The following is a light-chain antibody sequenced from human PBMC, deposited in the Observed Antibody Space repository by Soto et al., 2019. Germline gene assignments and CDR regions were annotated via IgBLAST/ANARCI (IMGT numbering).Light chain of an antibody. CDR2: GAS. CDR1: RSISNY. J-gene: IGKJ3*01. Sequence: DIQMTQSPSSLSASVGDAVSLTCRASRSISNYLNWDQQKPGRAPKLLISGASSLQRGVPSRFSGSSSGTTFTLTITSLQPDDFAIYFCQQSYTAPYTFGPGTKVDIK. V-gene: IGKV1-39*01. CDR3: QQSYTAPYT.